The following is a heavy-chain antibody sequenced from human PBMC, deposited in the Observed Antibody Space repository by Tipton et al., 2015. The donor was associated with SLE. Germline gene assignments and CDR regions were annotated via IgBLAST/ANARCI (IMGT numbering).Heavy chain of an antibody. J-gene: IGHJ3*02. Sequence: SLRLSCTTSGFSLADYAMNWVRQAPGKGLEWVGFIRSKTYGGTTQYAASVNGRFTISRDDSKSIAYLQMNSLETEDTALYFCARTWGRTALDIWGQGTMVTVSS. D-gene: IGHD3-16*01. CDR2: IRSKTYGGTT. CDR1: GFSLADYA. V-gene: IGHV3-49*04. CDR3: ARTWGRTALDI.